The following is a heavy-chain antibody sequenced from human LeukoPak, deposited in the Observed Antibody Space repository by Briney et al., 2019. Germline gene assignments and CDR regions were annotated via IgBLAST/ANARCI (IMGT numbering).Heavy chain of an antibody. V-gene: IGHV1-18*01. CDR3: AREGSIAGIYYFDY. CDR2: ISAYSGDT. CDR1: GYTFTSYG. J-gene: IGHJ4*02. Sequence: GASVKVSCKASGYTFTSYGISWVRQAPGQGLEWMGWISAYSGDTNYAQKLQGRVTMTTDTSTSTAYMELRSLRSDDTAVYYCAREGSIAGIYYFDYWGQGTLVTVSS. D-gene: IGHD6-6*01.